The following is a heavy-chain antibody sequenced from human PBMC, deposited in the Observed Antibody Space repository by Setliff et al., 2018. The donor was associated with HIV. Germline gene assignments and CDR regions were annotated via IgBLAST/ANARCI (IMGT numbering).Heavy chain of an antibody. CDR3: AKTLYSAGGGEVFDY. CDR2: ISSSGTYI. CDR1: GFNFNTYS. V-gene: IGHV3-21*01. Sequence: GSLRLSCAASGFNFNTYSMSWVRQAPGKGLEWVSSISSSGTYIYYAESMKGRFTISRDKAGNSLYLQLNNVRAEDTAVYYCAKTLYSAGGGEVFDYWGPGTQVTVSS. J-gene: IGHJ4*02. D-gene: IGHD3-16*01.